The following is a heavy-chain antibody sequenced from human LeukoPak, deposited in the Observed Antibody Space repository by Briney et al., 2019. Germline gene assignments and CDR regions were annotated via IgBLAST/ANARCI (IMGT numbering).Heavy chain of an antibody. Sequence: GGSLRLSCAASGFTFSSYSMNWVRQAPGKGLEWVSSISSSSSYIYYAGSVKGRFTISRDNAKNSLYLQMNSLRAEDTAVYYCAREMYSSGYNWFDPWGQGTLVTVSS. CDR2: ISSSSSYI. J-gene: IGHJ5*02. CDR1: GFTFSSYS. D-gene: IGHD6-19*01. CDR3: AREMYSSGYNWFDP. V-gene: IGHV3-21*01.